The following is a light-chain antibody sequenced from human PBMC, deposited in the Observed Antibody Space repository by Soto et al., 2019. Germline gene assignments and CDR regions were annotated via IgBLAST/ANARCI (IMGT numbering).Light chain of an antibody. CDR3: SSYTSSSTQV. CDR2: DVS. Sequence: QSALTQPASVSGSPGQSITISCTGTSSDVGGYKYVSWYQQHPGKAPKLMIYDVSNRPSGVSNRFSGSKSGNTASLTISGLQAEDEADYYCSSYTSSSTQVFGGGTKRTVL. CDR1: SSDVGGYKY. V-gene: IGLV2-14*01. J-gene: IGLJ2*01.